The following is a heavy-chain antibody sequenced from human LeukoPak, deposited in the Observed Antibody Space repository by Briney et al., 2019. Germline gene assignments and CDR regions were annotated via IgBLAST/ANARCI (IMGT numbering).Heavy chain of an antibody. D-gene: IGHD3-3*01. J-gene: IGHJ4*02. Sequence: ASVKVSCKASGYTFTSYDINWVRQATGQGLEWMGWMNPNSGNTGYAQKFQGRVTMTRNTSISTAYMELSRLRSDDTAVYYCARNADYDFWSGYYRFDYWGQGTLVTVSS. V-gene: IGHV1-8*01. CDR1: GYTFTSYD. CDR3: ARNADYDFWSGYYRFDY. CDR2: MNPNSGNT.